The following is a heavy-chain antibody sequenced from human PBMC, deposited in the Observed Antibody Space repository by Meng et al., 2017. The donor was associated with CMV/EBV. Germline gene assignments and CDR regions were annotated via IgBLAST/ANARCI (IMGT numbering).Heavy chain of an antibody. Sequence: SETLSLTCAISGDSVSSDSAAWSWLRQSPSRGLEWLGRTYYSSKWYNDYAVSVKSRITINPDTSKNQFSLQLNSVTPEDTAVYYCARDSEQLVSFDYWGQGTLVTVSS. CDR1: GDSVSSDSAA. CDR3: ARDSEQLVSFDY. D-gene: IGHD6-6*01. CDR2: TYYSSKWYN. V-gene: IGHV6-1*01. J-gene: IGHJ4*02.